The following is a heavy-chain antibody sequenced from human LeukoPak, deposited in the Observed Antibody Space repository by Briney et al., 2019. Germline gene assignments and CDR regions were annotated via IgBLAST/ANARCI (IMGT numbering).Heavy chain of an antibody. CDR1: GYTFTSYG. V-gene: IGHV1-18*01. J-gene: IGHJ3*02. CDR2: ISAYNGNT. CDR3: ARLYCSSTSCYHAFDI. D-gene: IGHD2-2*01. Sequence: ASVKVSCKASGYTFTSYGISWVRQAPGQGLEWMGWISAYNGNTNYAQKLQGRVTMTTDTSTSTAYMELRSLRSDDTAVYYCARLYCSSTSCYHAFDIWGQGTMVTVSS.